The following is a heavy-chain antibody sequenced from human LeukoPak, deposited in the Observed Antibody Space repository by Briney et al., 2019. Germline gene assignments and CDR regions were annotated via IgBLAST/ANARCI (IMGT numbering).Heavy chain of an antibody. Sequence: PSETLSLTCTVSGGSISSYYWSWIRQPPGKGLEWLGYIYYSGSTNYNPSLKSRVTISVDTSKDQFSLKLSSVTAADTAVYYCARWLDNYYGMDVWGQGTTVTVSS. CDR3: ARWLDNYYGMDV. J-gene: IGHJ6*02. CDR2: IYYSGST. D-gene: IGHD3/OR15-3a*01. V-gene: IGHV4-59*01. CDR1: GGSISSYY.